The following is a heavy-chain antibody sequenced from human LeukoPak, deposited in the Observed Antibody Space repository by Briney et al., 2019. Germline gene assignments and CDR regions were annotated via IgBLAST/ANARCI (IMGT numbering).Heavy chain of an antibody. CDR1: GGSFSGYY. Sequence: SETLSLTCAVYGGSFSGYYWSWIRQPPGKGLEWIGEINHSGSTNYNPSLKSQVTISVDTSKNQFSLKLSSVTAADTAVYYCARVGRIAARPFDCWGQGTLVTVSS. CDR3: ARVGRIAARPFDC. D-gene: IGHD6-6*01. J-gene: IGHJ4*02. CDR2: INHSGST. V-gene: IGHV4-34*01.